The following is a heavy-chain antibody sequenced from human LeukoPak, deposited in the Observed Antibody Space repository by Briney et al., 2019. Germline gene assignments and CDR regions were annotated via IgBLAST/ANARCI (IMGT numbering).Heavy chain of an antibody. V-gene: IGHV3-23*01. CDR2: ISGSGGST. J-gene: IGHJ4*02. CDR1: GFTFSSYA. Sequence: GGSLRLSCAASGFTFSSYAMSWVRQAPGKGLEWVSGISGSGGSTYYADSVKGRFTISRDNSKNTLYLQMNSLRAEDTAVFYCAKSSQYSSSWYDYWGQGTLVTVSS. CDR3: AKSSQYSSSWYDY. D-gene: IGHD6-13*01.